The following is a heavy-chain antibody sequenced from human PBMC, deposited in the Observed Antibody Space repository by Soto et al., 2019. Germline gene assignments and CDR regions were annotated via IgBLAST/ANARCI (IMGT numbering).Heavy chain of an antibody. CDR1: GFTFSIHW. Sequence: GGSLRLSCAASGFTFSIHWMHWVRQVPGKGLVWVSRINGDGTSTGYADSVKGRFTISRDNAENTLYLLMNSLRAEDTALYYCESINPSAVGATTDVDYWGQGTLVTVSS. CDR2: INGDGTST. J-gene: IGHJ4*02. CDR3: ESINPSAVGATTDVDY. D-gene: IGHD1-26*01. V-gene: IGHV3-74*01.